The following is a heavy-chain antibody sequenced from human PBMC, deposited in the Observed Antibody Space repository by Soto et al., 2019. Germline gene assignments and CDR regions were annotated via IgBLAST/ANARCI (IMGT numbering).Heavy chain of an antibody. D-gene: IGHD2-15*01. J-gene: IGHJ5*02. CDR1: GGSISSSSYY. CDR3: ARHAPLSTRNCSGGSCYWRFVKKYNWFDP. Sequence: SETLSLTCTVSGGSISSSSYYWGWIRQPPGKGLEWIGSIYYSGSTYYNPSLKSRVTISVDTSKNQFSLKLSSVTAADTAVYYCARHAPLSTRNCSGGSCYWRFVKKYNWFDPWGQGTLVTVSS. CDR2: IYYSGST. V-gene: IGHV4-39*01.